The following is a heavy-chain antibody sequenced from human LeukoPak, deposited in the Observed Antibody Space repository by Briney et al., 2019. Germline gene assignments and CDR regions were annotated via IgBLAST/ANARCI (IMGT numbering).Heavy chain of an antibody. CDR2: IYHSGST. D-gene: IGHD2-15*01. Sequence: SETLSLTCAVSGGSISSRNWWSWVRQPPGKGLEWIGEIYHSGSTYYNPSLQSRVTISIDTSKNQFSLKLRFVTAADTAVYYCARVRCSGGSCPYSYYYYYMDVWGKGTTVTASS. CDR1: GGSISSRNW. V-gene: IGHV4-4*02. J-gene: IGHJ6*03. CDR3: ARVRCSGGSCPYSYYYYYMDV.